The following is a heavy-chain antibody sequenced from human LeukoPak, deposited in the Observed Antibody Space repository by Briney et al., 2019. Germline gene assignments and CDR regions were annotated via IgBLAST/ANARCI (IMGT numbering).Heavy chain of an antibody. CDR1: GFTFSSYA. V-gene: IGHV3-21*01. J-gene: IGHJ4*02. CDR3: ARTYYYDNSAVFGY. CDR2: ISSSSYI. D-gene: IGHD3-22*01. Sequence: GGSLRLSCAASGFTFSSYAMSWVRQAPGKGLEWVSSISSSSYINYADSVEGRFTISRDNAKNSLYLQMNSLRAEDTAVYYCARTYYYDNSAVFGYWGQGTLVTVSS.